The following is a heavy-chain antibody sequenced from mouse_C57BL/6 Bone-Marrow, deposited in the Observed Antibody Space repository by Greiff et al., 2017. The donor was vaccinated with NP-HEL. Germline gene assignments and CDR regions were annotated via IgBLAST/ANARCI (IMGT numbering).Heavy chain of an antibody. Sequence: QVQLQQPGAELVKPGASVKLSCKASGYTFTSYWMHWVKQRPGQGLEWIGMIHPNSGSTNYNEKFKSKATLTVDKSSSTAYMQLSSLTSEDSAVYYCASHYGSSPWYYFDYWGQGTTLTVSS. CDR2: IHPNSGST. J-gene: IGHJ2*01. CDR1: GYTFTSYW. V-gene: IGHV1-64*01. CDR3: ASHYGSSPWYYFDY. D-gene: IGHD1-1*01.